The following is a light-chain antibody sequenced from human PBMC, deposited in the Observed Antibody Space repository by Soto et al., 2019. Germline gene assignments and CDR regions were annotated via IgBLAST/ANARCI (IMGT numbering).Light chain of an antibody. CDR3: QSYDSSLSGSYV. V-gene: IGLV1-40*01. Sequence: QSVLTQPPSVSEAPGQRVTISCTGSSSNIGAGYDVHWYQRLPGTAPKVLIYNNNNRPSGVPDRFSGSKSGTSASLAITGLQAEDEADYYCQSYDSSLSGSYVFGTGTKLTVL. CDR2: NNN. J-gene: IGLJ1*01. CDR1: SSNIGAGYD.